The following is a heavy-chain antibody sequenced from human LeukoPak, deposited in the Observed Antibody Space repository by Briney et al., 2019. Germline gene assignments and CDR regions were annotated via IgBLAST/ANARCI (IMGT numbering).Heavy chain of an antibody. J-gene: IGHJ4*02. V-gene: IGHV3-23*01. CDR2: ITQSGGST. CDR3: AKHTPLPLLRGPIVD. Sequence: GGSLRLSCAASGFLFGTSAMSWVRQAPGEGVGWVSGITQSGGSTFYAESVKSRFTIYSEYSKNLPYLEMASPRVEDTAVYYRAKHTPLPLLRGPIVDWGQGTLVIVSS. CDR1: GFLFGTSA. D-gene: IGHD3-10*01.